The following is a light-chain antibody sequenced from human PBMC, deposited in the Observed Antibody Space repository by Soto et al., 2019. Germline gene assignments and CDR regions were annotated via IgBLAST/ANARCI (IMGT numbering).Light chain of an antibody. Sequence: EIVLTQSPATLSLSPGDRATLSCRASQTLSTYLTWYQQKPGQAPRLLIYNAANRATGIPARFSGSGSGTDFTLTISILEPEDFAVYYCQQRSSSGTFGQGTKVEIK. CDR2: NAA. CDR3: QQRSSSGT. V-gene: IGKV3-11*01. J-gene: IGKJ1*01. CDR1: QTLSTY.